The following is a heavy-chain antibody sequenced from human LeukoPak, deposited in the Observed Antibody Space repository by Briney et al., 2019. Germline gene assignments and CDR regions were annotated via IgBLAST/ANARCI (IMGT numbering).Heavy chain of an antibody. CDR1: VGSISSYY. J-gene: IGHJ4*01. V-gene: IGHV4-4*07. D-gene: IGHD6-13*01. Sequence: SETLSLTCTVSVGSISSYYWSWIRQPAGKGLECIGRIYSTGSTNYNPSLTSRVTMSVDTSKNQFSLRLRSVTAADTAVYYCARQIASAGTAGFDFWGQGALVTVSS. CDR2: IYSTGST. CDR3: ARQIASAGTAGFDF.